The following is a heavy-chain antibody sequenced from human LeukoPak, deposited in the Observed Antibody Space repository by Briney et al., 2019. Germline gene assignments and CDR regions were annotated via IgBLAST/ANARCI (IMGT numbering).Heavy chain of an antibody. CDR3: ARRGITMVRGVMSKDYFDY. V-gene: IGHV4-59*08. CDR2: IYCSGST. J-gene: IGHJ4*02. CDR1: GGSISSYY. Sequence: SETLSLTCTVSGGSISSYYWSWIRQPPGKGLEWIGYIYCSGSTNYNPSLKSRVTISVDTSKNQFSLKLSSVTAADTAVYYCARRGITMVRGVMSKDYFDYWGQGTLVTVSS. D-gene: IGHD3-10*01.